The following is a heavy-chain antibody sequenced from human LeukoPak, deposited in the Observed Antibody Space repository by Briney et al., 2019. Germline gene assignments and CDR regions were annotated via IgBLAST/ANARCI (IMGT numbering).Heavy chain of an antibody. CDR1: GYTFTGYY. V-gene: IGHV1-2*02. D-gene: IGHD3-16*01. CDR2: INPNSGGT. Sequence: ASVKVSCKASGYTFTGYYMHWVRQAPGQGLEWMGWINPNSGGTNYAQKFQGRVTMTRDTSISTAYMELSRLRSDDTAVYCCARAPRGIKGPYGMDVWGQGTTVTVSS. J-gene: IGHJ6*02. CDR3: ARAPRGIKGPYGMDV.